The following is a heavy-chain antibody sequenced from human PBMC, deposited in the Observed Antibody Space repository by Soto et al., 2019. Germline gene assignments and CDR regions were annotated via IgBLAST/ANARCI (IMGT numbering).Heavy chain of an antibody. CDR2: IYPGDSDT. V-gene: IGHV5-51*01. CDR1: GYSFTSYW. J-gene: IGHJ3*02. Sequence: GESLKISCKGSGYSFTSYWIGWVRQMPGKGLEWMGIIYPGDSDTRYSPSFQGQVTISADKSISTAYLQWSSLKASDTAMYYCARHRSEASITGTTSAFDIWGQGTMVTVSS. D-gene: IGHD1-7*01. CDR3: ARHRSEASITGTTSAFDI.